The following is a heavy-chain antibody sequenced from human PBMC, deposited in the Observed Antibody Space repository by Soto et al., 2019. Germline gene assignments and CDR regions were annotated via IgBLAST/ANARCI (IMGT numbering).Heavy chain of an antibody. Sequence: EVQLVESGGGLVQPGGSLRLSCAASGFTVSSNYRSWVRQAPGRGLEWVSVIYSGGGTYYADSVKGSFTISSDNSKNTLYLQMNSPRAEDKAVYYCARPIVGADDADLLDMWGQRTIVTVSS. CDR3: ARPIVGADDADLLDM. D-gene: IGHD1-26*01. CDR1: GFTVSSNY. V-gene: IGHV3-66*04. CDR2: IYSGGGT. J-gene: IGHJ3*02.